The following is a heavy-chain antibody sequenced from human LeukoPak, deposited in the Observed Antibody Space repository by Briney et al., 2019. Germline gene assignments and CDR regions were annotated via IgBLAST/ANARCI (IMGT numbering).Heavy chain of an antibody. D-gene: IGHD6-6*01. CDR2: TSAYNGNT. CDR1: GYTFTSYG. CDR3: ARTLIVRDRAFDI. Sequence: EASVKVSCKASGYTFTSYGISWVRQAPGQGLEWMGWTSAYNGNTNYAQKLQGRVTMTTDTSTSTAYMELRSLRSDDTAVYYCARTLIVRDRAFDIWGQGTMVTVSS. V-gene: IGHV1-18*01. J-gene: IGHJ3*02.